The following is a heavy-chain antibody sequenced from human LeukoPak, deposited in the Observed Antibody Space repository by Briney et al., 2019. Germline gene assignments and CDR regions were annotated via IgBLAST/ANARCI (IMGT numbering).Heavy chain of an antibody. V-gene: IGHV3-7*01. J-gene: IGHJ4*02. Sequence: PGGSLRLSCAASGFTFSSYWMHWVRQAPGKGLEWVANIKQDGSEKYYVDSVKGRFTISRDNAKNSLYLQMNSLRAEDTAVYYCARDPSYYYGSLSHFDFWGQGTLVTVSS. CDR3: ARDPSYYYGSLSHFDF. D-gene: IGHD3-10*01. CDR1: GFTFSSYW. CDR2: IKQDGSEK.